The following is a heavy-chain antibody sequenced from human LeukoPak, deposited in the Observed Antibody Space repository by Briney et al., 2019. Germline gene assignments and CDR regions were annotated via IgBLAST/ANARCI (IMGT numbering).Heavy chain of an antibody. CDR2: MFYSGST. CDR1: DGSISSTSYY. D-gene: IGHD6-19*01. CDR3: ATVTVAGPRFDY. Sequence: SETLSLTCTVSDGSISSTSYYWGWIRQPPGKGLEWIGNMFYSGSTYYNSSLESRVTMSVDTSKNQFSLKLSSVTAADTAVYYCATVTVAGPRFDYWGQGTVVTVSS. V-gene: IGHV4-39*07. J-gene: IGHJ4*02.